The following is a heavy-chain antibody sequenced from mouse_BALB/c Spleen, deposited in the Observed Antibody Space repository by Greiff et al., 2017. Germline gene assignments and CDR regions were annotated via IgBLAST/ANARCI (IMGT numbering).Heavy chain of an antibody. J-gene: IGHJ4*01. CDR3: ARDQSGFFGRYAMDY. V-gene: IGHV2-6-7*01. D-gene: IGHD1-3*01. Sequence: VKLQQSGPGLVAPSQSLSITCTVSGFSLTGYGVNWVRQPPGKGLEWLGMIWGDGSTDYNSALKSRLSISKDNSKSQVFLKMNSLQTDDTARYYCARDQSGFFGRYAMDYWGQGTSVTVSS. CDR2: IWGDGST. CDR1: GFSLTGYG.